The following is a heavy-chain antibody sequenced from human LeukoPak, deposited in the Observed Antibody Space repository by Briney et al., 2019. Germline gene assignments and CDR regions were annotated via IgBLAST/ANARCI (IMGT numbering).Heavy chain of an antibody. CDR2: IWYDGSKK. V-gene: IGHV3-33*01. CDR1: GFTFSSYG. Sequence: PGGSLRLSCAASGFTFSSYGMHWVRQAPGKGLEWVAVIWYDGSKKYYGDSVKGRFAISRDNLKNTLYLQMNSLRAEDTAVYYCASNYGSGHYATATFDYWGQGTLVTVSS. J-gene: IGHJ4*02. CDR3: ASNYGSGHYATATFDY. D-gene: IGHD3-10*01.